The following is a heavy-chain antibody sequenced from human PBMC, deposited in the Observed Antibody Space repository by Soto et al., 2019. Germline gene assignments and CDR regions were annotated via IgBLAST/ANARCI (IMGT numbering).Heavy chain of an antibody. CDR3: ARDLGVPSDYYDSSGYFRSNWFDP. Sequence: ASVKVSCKASGYTFTGYYMHWVRQAPGQGLEWMGWINPNSGGTNYAQKFQGWVTMTRDTSISTAYMELSRLRSDDTAVYYCARDLGVPSDYYDSSGYFRSNWFDPSGQGTLVTVSS. CDR1: GYTFTGYY. D-gene: IGHD3-22*01. CDR2: INPNSGGT. V-gene: IGHV1-2*04. J-gene: IGHJ5*02.